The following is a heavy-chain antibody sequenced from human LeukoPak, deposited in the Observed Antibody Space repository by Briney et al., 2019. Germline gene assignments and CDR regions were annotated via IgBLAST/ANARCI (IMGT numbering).Heavy chain of an antibody. CDR1: GFTFSYYA. D-gene: IGHD1-26*01. CDR3: AKEQRTEWELIYYFDY. Sequence: PGRSLRLSCAASGFTFSYYAMSWVRQAPGKGLEWVSAISGSGGSTYYADSVKGRFTISRDNSKNTLYLQMNSLRAEDTAVYYCAKEQRTEWELIYYFDYWGQGTLVTVSS. V-gene: IGHV3-23*01. J-gene: IGHJ4*02. CDR2: ISGSGGST.